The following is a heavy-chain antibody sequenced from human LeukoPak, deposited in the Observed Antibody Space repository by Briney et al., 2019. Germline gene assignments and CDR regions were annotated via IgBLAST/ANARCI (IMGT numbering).Heavy chain of an antibody. V-gene: IGHV3-30*18. CDR3: AKDHRAAAGTDFDY. J-gene: IGHJ4*02. D-gene: IGHD6-13*01. CDR1: GFTFSSYG. CDR2: ISYDGSNK. Sequence: GGSLRLSCAASGFTFSSYGMHWVRQAPGKGLEWVAVISYDGSNKYYADSVKGRFTISRDNSKNTLYLQMNSLRAEDTAVYYCAKDHRAAAGTDFDYWGQGTLVTVSS.